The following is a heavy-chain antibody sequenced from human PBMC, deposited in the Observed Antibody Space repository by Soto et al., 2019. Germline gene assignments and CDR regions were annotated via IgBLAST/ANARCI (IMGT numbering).Heavy chain of an antibody. V-gene: IGHV3-33*01. Sequence: QVQLVESGGGVVQPGRSLRLSCAASGFTFTNYGMHWVRQAPGKGLEWVAVIWYDGSNRFYADSVKGRFTISKDNSQNMLYLQMHNLRPEDTAVYYCTRDPYGGSRYYFDSWGQGTLVTVSS. CDR3: TRDPYGGSRYYFDS. D-gene: IGHD1-26*01. CDR1: GFTFTNYG. CDR2: IWYDGSNR. J-gene: IGHJ4*02.